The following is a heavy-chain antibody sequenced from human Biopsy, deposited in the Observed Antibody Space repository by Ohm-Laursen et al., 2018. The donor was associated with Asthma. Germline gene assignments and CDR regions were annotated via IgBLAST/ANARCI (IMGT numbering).Heavy chain of an antibody. CDR1: GYTFNNAG. J-gene: IGHJ6*02. Sequence: ASSVKVSCKTSGYTFNNAGITWVRQAPGQGLEWMGWISVYNGNTKVAQKLQDRVTMITDTSTSTAYMELRSLRSDDTAVYFCARAVDYSRYYGIDVWGQGTTVTVS. D-gene: IGHD3-10*01. CDR3: ARAVDYSRYYGIDV. CDR2: ISVYNGNT. V-gene: IGHV1-18*01.